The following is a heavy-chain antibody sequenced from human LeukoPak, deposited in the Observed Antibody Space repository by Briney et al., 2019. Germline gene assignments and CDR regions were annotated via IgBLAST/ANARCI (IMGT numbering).Heavy chain of an antibody. CDR3: ARAGYSSGWYGGYYFDY. CDR2: IYTSGST. Sequence: SQTLSLTCTVSGGSISSGSYYWSWIRQPAGKGLEWIGRIYTSGSTNYNPSLKSRVTTSVDTSKNQFSLKLSSVTAADTAVYYCARAGYSSGWYGGYYFDYWGQGTLVTVSS. V-gene: IGHV4-61*02. J-gene: IGHJ4*02. CDR1: GGSISSGSYY. D-gene: IGHD6-19*01.